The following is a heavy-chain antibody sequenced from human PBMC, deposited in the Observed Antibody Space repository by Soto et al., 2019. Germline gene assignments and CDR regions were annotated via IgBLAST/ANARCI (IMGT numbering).Heavy chain of an antibody. CDR2: MWYDRSNT. Sequence: QAHLVESGGGVVQPGGCLRLYCAASGCTFSSYAMHWVRQAPGKGLEWVALMWYDRSNTYYAESVKGRFNISRDESKNMLFLHMSGLRAEDTAVYYCSRDRSWRTGYYSGIDVWGQGTTVTVS. CDR3: SRDRSWRTGYYSGIDV. CDR1: GCTFSSYA. D-gene: IGHD1-1*01. J-gene: IGHJ6*02. V-gene: IGHV3-33*01.